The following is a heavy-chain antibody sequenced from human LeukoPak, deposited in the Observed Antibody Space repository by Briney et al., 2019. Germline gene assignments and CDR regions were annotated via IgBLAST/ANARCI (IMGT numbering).Heavy chain of an antibody. Sequence: PSETLSLTCTVSGGSISSSSYYWGWIRQPPGKGLEWIGSIYYSGSTFYNPSLNSRLTISVDTSKNQFSLKLSSVTAADTAVYYCARLSSAARYFDSRGQGTLVPVSS. CDR2: IYYSGST. CDR3: ARLSSAARYFDS. CDR1: GGSISSSSYY. V-gene: IGHV4-39*01. J-gene: IGHJ4*02. D-gene: IGHD6-6*01.